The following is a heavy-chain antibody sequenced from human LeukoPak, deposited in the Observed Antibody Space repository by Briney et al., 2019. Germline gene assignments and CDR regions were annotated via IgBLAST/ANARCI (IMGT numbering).Heavy chain of an antibody. J-gene: IGHJ4*02. CDR2: SYLGDSDT. Sequence: GESLKISCKGSGYSFTSYWIGWVRQMPGKGLEWMGISYLGDSDTRYSPSFQGQVTISADKSISTAYLQWSSLKASDTAMYYCARHLRSRYCSGGSCPTFDYWGQGTLVTVSS. V-gene: IGHV5-51*01. D-gene: IGHD2-15*01. CDR3: ARHLRSRYCSGGSCPTFDY. CDR1: GYSFTSYW.